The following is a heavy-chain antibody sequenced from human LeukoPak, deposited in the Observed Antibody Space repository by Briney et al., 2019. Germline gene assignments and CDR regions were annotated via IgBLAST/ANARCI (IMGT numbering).Heavy chain of an antibody. J-gene: IGHJ6*02. CDR3: AKDDYSNYGMDV. CDR2: ISYDGSNE. Sequence: GGSLRLSCAASGFTFSSYGMHWVRQAPGKGLEWVAVISYDGSNEYYVDSVKGRFTISRDNSKNTLYLQMNSLRAEDTAVYYCAKDDYSNYGMDVWGQGTTVTVSS. D-gene: IGHD4-11*01. CDR1: GFTFSSYG. V-gene: IGHV3-30*18.